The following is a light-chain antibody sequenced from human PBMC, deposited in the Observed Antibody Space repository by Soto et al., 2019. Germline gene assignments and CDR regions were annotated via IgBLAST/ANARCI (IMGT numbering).Light chain of an antibody. J-gene: IGKJ1*01. CDR1: ETIRGL. V-gene: IGKV3-11*01. CDR3: LQDYGDSWT. Sequence: EIVLTQSPATLSLSPGERATLSCRASETIRGLLAWYQQRPGQPPRLLIYGASTRATGIPARFSGSGSGTEFTLTISSLQPEDFASYYCLQDYGDSWTFGQGTKVDIK. CDR2: GAS.